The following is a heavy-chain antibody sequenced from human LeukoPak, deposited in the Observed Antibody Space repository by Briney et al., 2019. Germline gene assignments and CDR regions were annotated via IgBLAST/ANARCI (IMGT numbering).Heavy chain of an antibody. Sequence: GGSLRLSCAASGFTFSNYWMSWVRQAPGKGQEWVANTKQDETEKHYADSVKGRFTISRDNAQNSLYLQMNSLRAEDTAVYFCARNRQWLLADYWGQGTVVTVSS. CDR1: GFTFSNYW. V-gene: IGHV3-7*04. D-gene: IGHD3-22*01. J-gene: IGHJ4*02. CDR3: ARNRQWLLADY. CDR2: TKQDETEK.